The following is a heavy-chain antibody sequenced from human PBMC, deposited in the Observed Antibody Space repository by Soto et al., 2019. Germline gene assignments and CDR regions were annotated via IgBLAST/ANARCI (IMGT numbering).Heavy chain of an antibody. Sequence: PGGSLTVACAAWGYCICWCAMSYFRQAPAKGLEWVSTITSDGNTYYADSVKGRFTISRDNSKNTLYLQMNSLRAEDTAVYYCAVDFWTSSHLYGMRDWGQGTRVTVSS. V-gene: IGHV3-23*01. J-gene: IGHJ6*02. CDR1: GYCICWCA. CDR2: ITSDGNT. CDR3: AVDFWTSSHLYGMRD. D-gene: IGHD3-3*01.